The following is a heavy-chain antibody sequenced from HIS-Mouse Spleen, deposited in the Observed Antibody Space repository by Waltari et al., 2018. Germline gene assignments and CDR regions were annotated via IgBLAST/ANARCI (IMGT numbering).Heavy chain of an antibody. Sequence: QVQLVESGVGVVQPGRSLRPSCAASAFTFSTSAMHWVRQDPGKGLEWVAVISYDGSNKYYADSVKGRFTISRDNSKNTLYLQMNSLRAEDTAVYYCARGFVDTAMVDYWGQGTLVTVSS. D-gene: IGHD5-18*01. V-gene: IGHV3-30-3*01. CDR2: ISYDGSNK. CDR3: ARGFVDTAMVDY. J-gene: IGHJ4*02. CDR1: AFTFSTSA.